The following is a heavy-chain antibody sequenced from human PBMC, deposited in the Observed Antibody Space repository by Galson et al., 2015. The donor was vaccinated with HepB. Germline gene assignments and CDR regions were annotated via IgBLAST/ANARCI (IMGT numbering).Heavy chain of an antibody. CDR1: GDSVSSNSGA. V-gene: IGHV6-1*01. Sequence: CAISGDSVSSNSGAWNWIRQSPSRGLEWLGRTYYRSKWNNDYAVSVKGRININPDTSKNQFSLQLNSVTPEDTAMYYCARGSNRMGIDWDQGTLVTVSS. CDR3: ARGSNRMGID. D-gene: IGHD7-27*01. CDR2: TYYRSKWNN. J-gene: IGHJ4*02.